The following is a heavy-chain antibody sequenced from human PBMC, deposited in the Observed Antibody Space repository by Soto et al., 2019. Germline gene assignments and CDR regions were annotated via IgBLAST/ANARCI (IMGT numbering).Heavy chain of an antibody. Sequence: PGGSLRLSCAASGFTFSSYAMSWVRQAPGKGLEWVSAISGSGGSTYYADSVKGRFTISRDNPKNTLYLQMNSLRAEDTAVYYYAKDEDIVVVVALDYWGQGTLVTVSS. J-gene: IGHJ4*02. CDR2: ISGSGGST. V-gene: IGHV3-23*01. CDR3: AKDEDIVVVVALDY. D-gene: IGHD2-15*01. CDR1: GFTFSSYA.